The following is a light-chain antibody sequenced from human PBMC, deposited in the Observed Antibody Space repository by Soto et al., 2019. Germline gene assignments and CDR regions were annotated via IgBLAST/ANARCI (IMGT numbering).Light chain of an antibody. CDR2: AAS. J-gene: IGKJ4*01. V-gene: IGKV1-9*01. Sequence: IPLTQSPSSLSASVGDRVTITCWASQGISSYLAWYQQKPGKAPKLLIYAASTLQSGVPSRFSGSGSGTDFTLTISSLQPEDFATYYCQQLNSYLSLTFGGGTKVEIK. CDR3: QQLNSYLSLT. CDR1: QGISSY.